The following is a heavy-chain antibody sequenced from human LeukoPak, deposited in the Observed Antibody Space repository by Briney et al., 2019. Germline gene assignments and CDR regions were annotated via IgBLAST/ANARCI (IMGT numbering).Heavy chain of an antibody. CDR3: ARAVNQDFDY. Sequence: GASLKASCKASGFTFINYYMHWVRQAPGQGLEWMGMIKASDGYTHYAQRFQGRVTMTRDTSTSTLYMELSSLRAEDTAVYYCARAVNQDFDYWGQGTLVTVSS. CDR1: GFTFINYY. V-gene: IGHV1-46*01. J-gene: IGHJ4*02. D-gene: IGHD3-16*02. CDR2: IKASDGYT.